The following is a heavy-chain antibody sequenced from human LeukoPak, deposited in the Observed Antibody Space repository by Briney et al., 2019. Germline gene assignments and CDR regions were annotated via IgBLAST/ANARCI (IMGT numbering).Heavy chain of an antibody. CDR3: ARWDYYGSGNYYAFDI. J-gene: IGHJ3*02. V-gene: IGHV3-7*01. CDR1: GFTFSSYW. Sequence: GGSLRLSCAASGFTFSSYWMSWVRQAPGEGLEWVANIKQDGSEKYYVDSVKGRFTISRDNAKNSLYLQMNSLRAEDTAVYYCARWDYYGSGNYYAFDIWGQGTMVTVSS. D-gene: IGHD3-10*01. CDR2: IKQDGSEK.